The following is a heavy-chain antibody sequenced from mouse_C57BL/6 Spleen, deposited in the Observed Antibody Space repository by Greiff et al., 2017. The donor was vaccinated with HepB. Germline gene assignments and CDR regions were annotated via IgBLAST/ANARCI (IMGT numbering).Heavy chain of an antibody. J-gene: IGHJ1*03. CDR3: ARRGYYDGDV. D-gene: IGHD1-1*01. V-gene: IGHV1-64*01. CDR1: GYTFTSYW. CDR2: IHPNSGST. Sequence: VQLQQSGAELVKPGASVKLSCKASGYTFTSYWMHWVKQRPGQGLEWIGMIHPNSGSTNYNEKFKSKATLTVDKSSSTAYMQLSSLTSEDSAVYYCARRGYYDGDVWGTGTTVTVSS.